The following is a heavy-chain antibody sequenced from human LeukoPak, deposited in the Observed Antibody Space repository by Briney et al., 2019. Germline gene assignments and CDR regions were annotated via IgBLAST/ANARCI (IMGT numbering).Heavy chain of an antibody. D-gene: IGHD6-13*01. CDR2: MNPKSANT. Sequence: ASVKVSCKASGYTFTSYDINWVRQAPGQGLVWMGWMNPKSANTGYAQKFQGRVTMTRNTSISTAYMEVTSLRSEDTAVYYCARGPPESSSSEYWGQGTLVTVSS. V-gene: IGHV1-8*01. CDR1: GYTFTSYD. J-gene: IGHJ4*02. CDR3: ARGPPESSSSEY.